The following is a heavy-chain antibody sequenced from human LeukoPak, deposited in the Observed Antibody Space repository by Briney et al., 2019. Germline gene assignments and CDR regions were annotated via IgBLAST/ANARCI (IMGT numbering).Heavy chain of an antibody. CDR3: AKEDGGDSVSDRTFDV. D-gene: IGHD4-23*01. J-gene: IGHJ3*01. CDR1: GFTFSNYA. V-gene: IGHV3-23*01. CDR2: ISGGGAST. Sequence: PGGSLRLSCAASGFTFSNYAMSWVRQAPGKGLEWVSGISGGGASTYYADSMKGRFAISRDNSKNTLYLQMNVLRAEDTAVYYCAKEDGGDSVSDRTFDVWGQGTMVTVSS.